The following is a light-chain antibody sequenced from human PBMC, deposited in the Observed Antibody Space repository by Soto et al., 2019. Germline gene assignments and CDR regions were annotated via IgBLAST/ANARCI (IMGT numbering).Light chain of an antibody. V-gene: IGKV1-6*01. J-gene: IGKJ5*01. CDR2: AAS. Sequence: IQMTQSPSSLSASVGGRVTITCPASQGIRNDLGWYQQKPGKAPKLLIYAASSLQSGVPSRFSGSGSGTDFTLTSSCLQSEDFATYYCQQYYSFPYTFGQGTRLEIK. CDR1: QGIRND. CDR3: QQYYSFPYT.